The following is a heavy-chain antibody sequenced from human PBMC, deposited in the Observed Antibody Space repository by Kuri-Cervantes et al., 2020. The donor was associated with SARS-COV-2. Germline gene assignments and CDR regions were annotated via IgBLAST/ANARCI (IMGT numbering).Heavy chain of an antibody. CDR1: GGSLSGYY. Sequence: SETLSLTCAVYGGSLSGYYWSWIRQPPGKGLEWIGEINHSGSTNYNPSLKSRVTISVDTSKNQFSLKLSSVTAADTAVYYCARGLRWQQPHRNYYYYGMDVWGQGTTVTVSS. V-gene: IGHV4-34*01. CDR3: ARGLRWQQPHRNYYYYGMDV. D-gene: IGHD5-24*01. CDR2: INHSGST. J-gene: IGHJ6*02.